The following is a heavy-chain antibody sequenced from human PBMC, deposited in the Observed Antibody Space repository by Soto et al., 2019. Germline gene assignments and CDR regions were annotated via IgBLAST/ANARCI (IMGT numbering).Heavy chain of an antibody. V-gene: IGHV1-2*04. CDR2: INPNSGGT. CDR1: GYTFTGYY. J-gene: IGHJ4*02. CDR3: ARDGGGRGPKYYFDY. D-gene: IGHD3-16*01. Sequence: ASVKVSCKASGYTFTGYYMHWVRQAPGQGLEWMGWINPNSGGTNYAQKFQGWVTMTRDTSISTAYMELSRLRSDDTAVYYCARDGGGRGPKYYFDYWGQGTLVTVSS.